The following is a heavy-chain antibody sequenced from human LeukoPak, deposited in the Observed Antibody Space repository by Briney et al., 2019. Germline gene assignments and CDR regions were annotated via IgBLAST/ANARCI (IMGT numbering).Heavy chain of an antibody. CDR2: ISSSSSYI. D-gene: IGHD4-11*01. CDR1: GFTFSSYS. J-gene: IGHJ5*02. Sequence: GGSLRLSCAASGFTFSSYSMNWVRQAPGKGLEWVSSISSSSSYIYYADSVKGRFTLSRDNAKNSLYLQMNSLRAEDTAVYYCAITVTTGRFDPWGQGTLVTVSS. V-gene: IGHV3-21*01. CDR3: AITVTTGRFDP.